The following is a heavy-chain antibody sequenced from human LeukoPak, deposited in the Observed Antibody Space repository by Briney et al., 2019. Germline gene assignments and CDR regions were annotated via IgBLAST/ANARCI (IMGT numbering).Heavy chain of an antibody. CDR2: ISYSGST. Sequence: SETLSLTCTVSSGSISNSSYYWDWIRQPPGKGLEWIGNISYSGSTSYNPSLKSRVTISVDTSRNQFSLKLTSVTAADTAVYYCARAPGGGYGAGCIDYWGQGTLVTVSS. J-gene: IGHJ4*02. D-gene: IGHD5-12*01. CDR3: ARAPGGGYGAGCIDY. V-gene: IGHV4-39*07. CDR1: SGSISNSSYY.